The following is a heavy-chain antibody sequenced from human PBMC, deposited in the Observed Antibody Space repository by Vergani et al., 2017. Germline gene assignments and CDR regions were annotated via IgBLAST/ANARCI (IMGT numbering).Heavy chain of an antibody. D-gene: IGHD2-15*01. J-gene: IGHJ2*01. Sequence: QVQLVQSGAEVKKPGSSVKVSCKASGGTFSSYTISWVRQAPGQGLEWMGRIIPILGIANYAQKFQGRVTITADKSTSTAYMELSSLRSEDTAVYYCAGAEGPLFHCSGGSCPYWYFDLWGRGTLVTVSS. V-gene: IGHV1-69*02. CDR2: IIPILGIA. CDR3: AGAEGPLFHCSGGSCPYWYFDL. CDR1: GGTFSSYT.